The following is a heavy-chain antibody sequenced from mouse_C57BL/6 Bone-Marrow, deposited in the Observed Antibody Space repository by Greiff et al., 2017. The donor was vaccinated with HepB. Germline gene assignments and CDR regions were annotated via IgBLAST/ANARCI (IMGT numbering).Heavy chain of an antibody. CDR1: GFPITSGYY. CDR2: ITHSGET. D-gene: IGHD1-1*01. CDR3: AGDRYYYGSSYDAMDY. V-gene: IGHV12-3*01. J-gene: IGHJ4*01. Sequence: VKLVESGPGLVKPSQSLFLTCSITGFPITSGYYWIWIRQSPGKPLEWMGYITHSGETFYNPSLQSPISITRETSKNQFFLQLNSVTTEDTAMYYCAGDRYYYGSSYDAMDYWGQGTSVTVSS.